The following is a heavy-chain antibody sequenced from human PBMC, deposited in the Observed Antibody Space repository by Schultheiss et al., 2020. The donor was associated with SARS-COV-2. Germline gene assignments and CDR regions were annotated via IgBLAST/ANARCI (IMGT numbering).Heavy chain of an antibody. V-gene: IGHV4-59*12. CDR1: GGSISSYY. D-gene: IGHD3-3*01. CDR2: IYYSGST. CDR3: AREHDFWSGYSYYYMDV. Sequence: SETLSLTCTVSGGSISSYYWSWIRQHPGKGLEWIGYIYYSGSTNYNPSLKSRVTISVDTSKNQFSLKLSSVTAADTAVYYCAREHDFWSGYSYYYMDVWGKGTTVTVSS. J-gene: IGHJ6*03.